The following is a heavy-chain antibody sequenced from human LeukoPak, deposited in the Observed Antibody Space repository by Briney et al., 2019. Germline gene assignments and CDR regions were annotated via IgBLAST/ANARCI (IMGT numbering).Heavy chain of an antibody. CDR2: IYYSGST. D-gene: IGHD1-26*01. J-gene: IGHJ5*02. CDR3: ARWGGSYKYNWFDP. Sequence: PSETLSLTCTVSGGSISSSSYYWGWIRQPPGKGLEWIGSIYYSGSTYYNPSLKSRVTISVDTSKNQFSLKLSSVTAADTAVYYCARWGGSYKYNWFDPWGQGTLVTVSS. CDR1: GGSISSSSYY. V-gene: IGHV4-39*07.